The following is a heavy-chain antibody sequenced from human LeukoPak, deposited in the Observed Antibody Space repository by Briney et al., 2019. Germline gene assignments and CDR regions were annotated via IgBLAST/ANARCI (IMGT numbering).Heavy chain of an antibody. Sequence: PGRSLRLSRAASGFTFSSYAMHWVRQAPGKGLEWVAVISYDGSNKYYADSVKGRFTISRDNSKNTLYLQMNSLRAEDTAVYYCARDKYYYDSSGYYGDYYYGMDVWGQGTTVTVSS. CDR2: ISYDGSNK. CDR3: ARDKYYYDSSGYYGDYYYGMDV. CDR1: GFTFSSYA. V-gene: IGHV3-30*14. D-gene: IGHD3-22*01. J-gene: IGHJ6*02.